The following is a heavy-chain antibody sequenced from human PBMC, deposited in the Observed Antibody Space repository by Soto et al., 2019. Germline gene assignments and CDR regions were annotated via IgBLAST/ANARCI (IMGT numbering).Heavy chain of an antibody. V-gene: IGHV3-53*01. D-gene: IGHD2-8*01. CDR3: ARASMVYAIGMDV. J-gene: IGHJ6*02. Sequence: EVQLVESGGGLIQPGGSLRLSCAASGFTVSSNYMSWVRQAPGKGLEWDSVIYSGGSTYYADSVKGRFTISRDNSKNTLYLQMNSLRAEDTAVYYCARASMVYAIGMDVWGQGTTVTVSS. CDR1: GFTVSSNY. CDR2: IYSGGST.